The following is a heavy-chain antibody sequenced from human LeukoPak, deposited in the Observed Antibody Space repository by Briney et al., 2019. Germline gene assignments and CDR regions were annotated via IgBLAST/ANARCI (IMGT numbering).Heavy chain of an antibody. D-gene: IGHD6-13*01. J-gene: IGHJ1*01. CDR1: GYTFTGYY. Sequence: ASVKASCKASGYTFTGYYMHWVRQAPGQGLEWMGWINPNSGGTNYAQKFQGRVTMTRDTSISTAYMELSRLRSDDTAVYYCARYPGMGHEYFQHWGQGTLVTVSS. CDR2: INPNSGGT. V-gene: IGHV1-2*02. CDR3: ARYPGMGHEYFQH.